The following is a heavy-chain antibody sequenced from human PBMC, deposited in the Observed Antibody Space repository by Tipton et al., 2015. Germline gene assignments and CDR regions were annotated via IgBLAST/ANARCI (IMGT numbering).Heavy chain of an antibody. J-gene: IGHJ4*02. CDR3: ARREGGYSGLDFDY. D-gene: IGHD5-12*01. CDR1: EDIFRSYW. V-gene: IGHV5-51*01. CDR2: IYSGDSDA. Sequence: VQLVQSGAVVKKPGESLKISCKGSEDIFRSYWIGWVRQMPGKGLEWMGIIYSGDSDAKYSPSFEGHVTLSADHSINTAYLQWSSLEASDTAMYYCARREGGYSGLDFDYWGQGTLVTVSS.